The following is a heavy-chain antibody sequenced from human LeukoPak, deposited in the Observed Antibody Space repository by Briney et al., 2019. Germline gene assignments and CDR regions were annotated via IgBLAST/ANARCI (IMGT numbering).Heavy chain of an antibody. D-gene: IGHD5-18*01. Sequence: GGSLRLSCAASGFTFSSYAMHWVRQAPGKGLEWVAVISYDGSNKYYADSVKGRFTISRDNSKNTLYLQMNSLRAEDTAVYYCARDRHSHFDYWGQGTLVTVSS. CDR2: ISYDGSNK. J-gene: IGHJ4*02. V-gene: IGHV3-30-3*01. CDR1: GFTFSSYA. CDR3: ARDRHSHFDY.